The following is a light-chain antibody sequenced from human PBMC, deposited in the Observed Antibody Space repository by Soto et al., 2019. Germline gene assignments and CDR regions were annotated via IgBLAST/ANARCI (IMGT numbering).Light chain of an antibody. Sequence: SYELTQPPSVSVSPGQTASITCSGDKLGDKYACWYQQKPGQSPVVVIYQDTKRPSGIPERFSGSNSGNTATLTISGTQAMDEADYYCQAWDSSTDVVFGGGTKPTVL. CDR3: QAWDSSTDVV. CDR2: QDT. V-gene: IGLV3-1*01. CDR1: KLGDKY. J-gene: IGLJ2*01.